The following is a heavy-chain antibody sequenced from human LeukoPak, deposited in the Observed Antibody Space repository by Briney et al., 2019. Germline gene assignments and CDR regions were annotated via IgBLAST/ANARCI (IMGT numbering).Heavy chain of an antibody. CDR3: ARHSYSSSWY. J-gene: IGHJ4*02. Sequence: SETLSLTCTVSGGSINNYYWSWVRQPAGKGLEWIGRIYTTGSTNYTPSLKSRVTISVDTSKNQFSLKLSSVTAADRAVYYCARHSYSSSWYWGQGTLVTVSS. D-gene: IGHD6-13*01. V-gene: IGHV4-4*07. CDR2: IYTTGST. CDR1: GGSINNYY.